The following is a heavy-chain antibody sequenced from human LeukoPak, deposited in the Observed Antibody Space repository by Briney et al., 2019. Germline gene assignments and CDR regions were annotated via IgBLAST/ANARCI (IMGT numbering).Heavy chain of an antibody. V-gene: IGHV3-30-3*01. J-gene: IGHJ4*02. CDR1: GFTFSSYA. CDR2: ISYDGSNK. CDR3: ARDGSRYYGSGSYRLSDY. Sequence: GGSLRLSCAASGFTFSSYAMHWVRQAPGKGLEWVAVISYDGSNKYYADSVKGRFTISRDNSKNTLYLQMNSLRAEDTAAYYCARDGSRYYGSGSYRLSDYWGQGTLVTVSS. D-gene: IGHD3-10*01.